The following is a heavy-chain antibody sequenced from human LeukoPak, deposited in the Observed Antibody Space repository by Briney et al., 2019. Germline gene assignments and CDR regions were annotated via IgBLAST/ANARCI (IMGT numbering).Heavy chain of an antibody. CDR1: GFTFSSYW. CDR3: ARSNHGCHDY. CDR2: INNDGSST. D-gene: IGHD4-11*01. J-gene: IGHJ4*02. V-gene: IGHV3-74*01. Sequence: GGSLRLSCVASGFTFSSYWMHWVRQAPGKGLVWVSRINNDGSSTPYADSVKGRFTISRDNAKNTLYLQMNSLRAEDTAVYYCARSNHGCHDYWGQGTLVTVSS.